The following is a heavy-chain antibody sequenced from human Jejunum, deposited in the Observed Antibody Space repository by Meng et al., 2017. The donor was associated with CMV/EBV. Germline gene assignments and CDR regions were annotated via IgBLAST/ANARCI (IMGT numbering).Heavy chain of an antibody. V-gene: IGHV3-21*06. Sequence: CVASAFTLSNSLLQWVSQAPGERLEWVASISISDYKFYADSVKGRFSISRDNAKNSLYLHMSSLRGEDTAVYYCGRVLKGGTYLDYWGQGTQVTVSS. CDR2: ISISDYK. CDR1: AFTLSNSL. J-gene: IGHJ4*02. D-gene: IGHD1-26*01. CDR3: GRVLKGGTYLDY.